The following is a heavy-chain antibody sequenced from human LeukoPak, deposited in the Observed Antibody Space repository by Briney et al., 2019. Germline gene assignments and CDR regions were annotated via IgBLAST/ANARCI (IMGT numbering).Heavy chain of an antibody. CDR2: MYNSGSI. CDR3: ARNETSGYFDI. Sequence: SDTLSLTCTVSGGSISSSTHYWGWIRQSPGKGLEWIGSMYNSGSISYNPSLRSRVTITVDTSKNHFSLNFNSVTAADTALYFCARNETSGYFDIWGQGTMVTVSS. D-gene: IGHD3-22*01. J-gene: IGHJ3*02. CDR1: GGSISSSTHY. V-gene: IGHV4-39*01.